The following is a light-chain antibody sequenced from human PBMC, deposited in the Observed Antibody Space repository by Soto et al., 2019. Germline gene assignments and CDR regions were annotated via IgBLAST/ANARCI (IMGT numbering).Light chain of an antibody. CDR1: QSVSSSF. Sequence: EIVLTQSPGTLSLSPGERATLSCRASQSVSSSFLAWYQQKPGQAPRLLIYGASSRATGIPDRFSGSGSGTDFTDTISRLEPEDVAVYYCQQYGSSPLTFGGGTKVEIK. CDR3: QQYGSSPLT. CDR2: GAS. V-gene: IGKV3-20*01. J-gene: IGKJ4*01.